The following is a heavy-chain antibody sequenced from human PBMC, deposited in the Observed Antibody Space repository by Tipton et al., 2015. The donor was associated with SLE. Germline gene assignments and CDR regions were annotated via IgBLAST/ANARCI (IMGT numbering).Heavy chain of an antibody. CDR3: ARYITILEWAFDI. V-gene: IGHV4-39*07. CDR1: GGSISSSRYY. CDR2: IYHSGTA. J-gene: IGHJ3*02. D-gene: IGHD3-3*01. Sequence: TLSLTCTVSGGSISSSRYYWGWIRQPPGKGLEWIGSIYHSGTAYYNPSLKSRVTISVDTSKNQISLKLSSVTAADTAVYCCARYITILEWAFDIWGQGTMVTVSS.